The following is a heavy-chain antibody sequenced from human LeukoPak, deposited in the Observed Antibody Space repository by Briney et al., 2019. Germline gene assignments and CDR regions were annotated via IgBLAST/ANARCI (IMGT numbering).Heavy chain of an antibody. CDR2: INHSGST. Sequence: SETLSLTCAVYGGSFSGYYWSCIRQPPGTGLEWIGEINHSGSTNYNPSLKSRVTISVDTSKNQFSLKLSSVTAADTAVYYCARARITMIVVVRCYLDYWGQGTLVTVSS. CDR1: GGSFSGYY. CDR3: ARARITMIVVVRCYLDY. V-gene: IGHV4-34*01. D-gene: IGHD3-22*01. J-gene: IGHJ4*02.